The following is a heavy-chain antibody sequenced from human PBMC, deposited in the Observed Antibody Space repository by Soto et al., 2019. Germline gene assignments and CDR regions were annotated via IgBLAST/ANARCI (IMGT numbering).Heavy chain of an antibody. CDR3: VRATFFSDSSGYTRCLDY. CDR2: SRDKPQGYST. J-gene: IGHJ4*02. D-gene: IGHD3-22*01. Sequence: GGSLRLSCAVSGFTLSDHYIDWVRQAPGKGLEWVGRSRDKPQGYSTTYAASVKGRFTTSRDESKNSAYLQMNSLKTEDTAVYYCVRATFFSDSSGYTRCLDYWGQGTLVTVSS. V-gene: IGHV3-72*01. CDR1: GFTLSDHY.